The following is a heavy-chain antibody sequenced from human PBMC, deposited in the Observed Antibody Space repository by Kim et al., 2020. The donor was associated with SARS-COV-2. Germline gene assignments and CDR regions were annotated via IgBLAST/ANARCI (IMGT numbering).Heavy chain of an antibody. V-gene: IGHV1-18*04. CDR3: ARDASKYCSRTSCYSGYYYYGMDV. CDR2: ISVYNGDI. J-gene: IGHJ6*02. D-gene: IGHD2-2*02. Sequence: ASVKVSCKASGYTFTDYGISWVRQAPGQGLEWMGWISVYNGDIKYAQKFQGRVTVTTETSTSTAYMELRSLRSDDTAVYYCARDASKYCSRTSCYSGYYYYGMDVWGLGTTVTVSS. CDR1: GYTFTDYG.